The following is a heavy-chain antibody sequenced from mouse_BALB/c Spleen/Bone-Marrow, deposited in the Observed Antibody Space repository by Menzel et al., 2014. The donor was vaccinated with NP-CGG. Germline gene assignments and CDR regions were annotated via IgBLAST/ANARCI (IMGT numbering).Heavy chain of an antibody. J-gene: IGHJ2*01. Sequence: EVQLQQSGPELVKPGASVMMSCKVSGHTFTSYVMHWVKQKPGLGPEWIGYINPYIDGTKYNEKFKGKATLTSDKSSSTTYMERSSLTYEHSAVYYCARRGRIAEALGYWGQGTPRTITS. D-gene: IGHD6-1*01. CDR2: INPYIDGT. CDR1: GHTFTSYV. V-gene: IGHV1-14*01. CDR3: ARRGRIAEALGY.